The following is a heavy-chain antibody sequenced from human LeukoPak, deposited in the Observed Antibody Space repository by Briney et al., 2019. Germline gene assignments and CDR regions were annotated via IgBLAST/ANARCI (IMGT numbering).Heavy chain of an antibody. V-gene: IGHV3-7*01. Sequence: GGSLRLSCAASGFTFSSYWMTWVRQAPGKGLEWVANIKSDGSEENYVDSLKGRFTISRDNAKNSLYLQMNSLRAEDTAVYYCAKGDISWGPDYWGQGTLVTVSS. CDR1: GFTFSSYW. CDR2: IKSDGSEE. CDR3: AKGDISWGPDY. D-gene: IGHD3-16*01. J-gene: IGHJ4*02.